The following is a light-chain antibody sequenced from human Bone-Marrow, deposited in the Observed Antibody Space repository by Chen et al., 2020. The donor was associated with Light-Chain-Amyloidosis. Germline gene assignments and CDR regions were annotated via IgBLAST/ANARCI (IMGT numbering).Light chain of an antibody. CDR2: DDS. V-gene: IGLV3-21*02. Sequence: SYVLTQPSSVSVAPGQTATIACGGINIGSTSVHWYQQTPGQAPLLVVYDDSDRPSGIPERLSGSNSGNTATLTNSRVEAGDEADDYCQVWDRSSDPPVFGGGTTLTVL. CDR3: QVWDRSSDPPV. CDR1: NIGSTS. J-gene: IGLJ3*02.